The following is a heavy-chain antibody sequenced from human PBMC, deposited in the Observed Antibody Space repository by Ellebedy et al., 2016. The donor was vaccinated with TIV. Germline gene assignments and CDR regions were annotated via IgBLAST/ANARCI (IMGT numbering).Heavy chain of an antibody. Sequence: GESLKISXAASGFTFSTYWMSWVRQAPGKGLEWVANIKQDGSEKHYADSVKGRFTISRDNAKNSLYLQMNSLRAEDSALYYCAKDIFPNMRSSSWYYFDYWGQGTLVTVSS. CDR2: IKQDGSEK. CDR1: GFTFSTYW. V-gene: IGHV3-7*03. CDR3: AKDIFPNMRSSSWYYFDY. J-gene: IGHJ4*02. D-gene: IGHD6-13*01.